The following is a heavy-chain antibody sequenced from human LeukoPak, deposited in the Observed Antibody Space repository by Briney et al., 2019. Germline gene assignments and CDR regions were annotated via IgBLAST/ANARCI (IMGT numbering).Heavy chain of an antibody. J-gene: IGHJ5*02. CDR2: IHIYRGNT. CDR1: GYTFSSYT. Sequence: ASVKVSCKASGYTFSSYTLSWLRQAPGQGLEWMGWIHIYRGNTNYAQKFQGRVTMTTDTSTSTVYMEVRGLRSDDTAMYYCARDVGITVADSFDPWGQGTLVTVSS. D-gene: IGHD6-13*01. CDR3: ARDVGITVADSFDP. V-gene: IGHV1-18*01.